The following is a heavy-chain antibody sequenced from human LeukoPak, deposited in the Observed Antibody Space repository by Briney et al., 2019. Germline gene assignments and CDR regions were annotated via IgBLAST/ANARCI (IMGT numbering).Heavy chain of an antibody. CDR3: ARRLTQYDCFDP. D-gene: IGHD2-2*01. J-gene: IGHJ5*02. CDR2: TYYRSTWYN. Sequence: SQTLSLTCAISGDSVSSNSVTWTWIRQSPSRGLEWLGRTYYRSTWYNDYSVSVRGRITVNPDTSKNQFSLHLNSVTPEDTAVYYCARRLTQYDCFDPWGQGILVTVSS. CDR1: GDSVSSNSVT. V-gene: IGHV6-1*01.